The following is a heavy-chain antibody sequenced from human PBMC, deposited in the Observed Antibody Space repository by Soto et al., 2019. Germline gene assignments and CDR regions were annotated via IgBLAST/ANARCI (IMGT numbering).Heavy chain of an antibody. Sequence: QVQVKQWGAGVLKPSETLSLTCGVYGGSFSGYYWTWLRQPPGKGLEWIGEISHRVSTEYNPTLWGRVTISIDASKKQLSLNLNSATAADTAVYYCARGPMSDWPLCSHWGQGILVTVSS. D-gene: IGHD3-10*02. CDR2: ISHRVST. V-gene: IGHV4-34*01. CDR3: ARGPMSDWPLCSH. CDR1: GGSFSGYY. J-gene: IGHJ4*02.